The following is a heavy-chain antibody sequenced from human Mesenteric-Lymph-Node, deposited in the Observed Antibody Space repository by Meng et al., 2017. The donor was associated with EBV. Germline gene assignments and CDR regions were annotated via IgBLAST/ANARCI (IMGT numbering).Heavy chain of an antibody. Sequence: VQLVGSGGSVVQPWGSLRLSCSASGFNITSYAWHWVRQAPGKGLEWVAVLWYDGSNKFYTNSVKGRFSISRDSSKNTLYLQMNSLTADDASVYYCARELSSGWYQPGYWGQGTLVTVSS. J-gene: IGHJ4*02. V-gene: IGHV3-33*01. CDR2: LWYDGSNK. D-gene: IGHD6-19*01. CDR1: GFNITSYA. CDR3: ARELSSGWYQPGY.